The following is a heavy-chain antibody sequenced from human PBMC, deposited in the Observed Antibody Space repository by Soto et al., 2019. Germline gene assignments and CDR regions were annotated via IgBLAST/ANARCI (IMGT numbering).Heavy chain of an antibody. D-gene: IGHD3-3*01. J-gene: IGHJ4*02. CDR3: AREAIGIFGVVRGYFDF. V-gene: IGHV1-3*01. CDR2: INAGNGNT. Sequence: ASVKVSCKASGYTFTSYAMHWVRQAPGQRLEWMGGINAGNGNTKYSQKFQGRVTITRDTSASTAYMELSSLRSEDTAVYYCAREAIGIFGVVRGYFDFWGQGTLVTSPQ. CDR1: GYTFTSYA.